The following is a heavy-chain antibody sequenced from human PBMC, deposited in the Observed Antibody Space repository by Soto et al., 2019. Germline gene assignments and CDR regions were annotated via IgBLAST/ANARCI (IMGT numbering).Heavy chain of an antibody. V-gene: IGHV4-30-2*01. J-gene: IGHJ4*02. CDR1: AGSISSGGYS. CDR2: IYHSGST. D-gene: IGHD3-22*01. CDR3: ARGAPVVNDY. Sequence: TLSLTCAVSAGSISSGGYSWSWIRQPPGKGLEWIGYIYHSGSTYYNPSLKSRVTISVDRSKNQFSLKLSSVTAADTAVYYCARGAPVVNDYWGQGTLVTVSS.